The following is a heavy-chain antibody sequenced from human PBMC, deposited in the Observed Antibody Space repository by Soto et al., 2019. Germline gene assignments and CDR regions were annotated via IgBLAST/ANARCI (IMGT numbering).Heavy chain of an antibody. Sequence: PGGSLRLSCAASGFTFSSYAMNWVRQTQGKGLEWVSSISSTSSYTHYSGSVKGRFTISRDNANNSLFLQMNSLRAEDTATYYCARDLALAGNYWGQGVLVTVSS. CDR3: ARDLALAGNY. D-gene: IGHD6-19*01. V-gene: IGHV3-21*01. J-gene: IGHJ4*02. CDR2: ISSTSSYT. CDR1: GFTFSSYA.